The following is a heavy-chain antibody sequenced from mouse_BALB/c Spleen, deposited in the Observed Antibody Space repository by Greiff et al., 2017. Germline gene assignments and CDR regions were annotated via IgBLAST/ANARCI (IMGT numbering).Heavy chain of an antibody. CDR1: GFTFSSFG. J-gene: IGHJ2*01. CDR2: ISSGSSTI. Sequence: EVKLMESGGGLVQPGGSRKLSCAASGFTFSSFGMHWVRQAPEKGLEWVAYISSGSSTIYYADTVKGRFTISRDNPKNTLFLQMTSLRSEDTAMYYCARVDGYYPYFDYWGQGTTLTVSS. D-gene: IGHD2-3*01. V-gene: IGHV5-17*02. CDR3: ARVDGYYPYFDY.